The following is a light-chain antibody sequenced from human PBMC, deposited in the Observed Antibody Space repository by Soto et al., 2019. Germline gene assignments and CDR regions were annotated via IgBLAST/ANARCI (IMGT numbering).Light chain of an antibody. CDR1: QSVTNSF. Sequence: EIVLAQSPGTLSLSPGERATLSCRASQSVTNSFLAWYQQKPGQAPRLLIYGVSRRATGIPDRFTGSGSGTDFTLTISRLEPEDFAVYYCQQYVSSPWAFGQGTKGEI. CDR2: GVS. V-gene: IGKV3-20*01. CDR3: QQYVSSPWA. J-gene: IGKJ1*01.